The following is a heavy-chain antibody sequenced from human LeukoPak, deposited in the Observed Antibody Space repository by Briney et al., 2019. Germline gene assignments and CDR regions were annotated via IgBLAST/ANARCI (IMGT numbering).Heavy chain of an antibody. J-gene: IGHJ5*02. CDR3: ARGRPTASNNWFVP. D-gene: IGHD1-1*01. CDR2: INTNTGNP. CDR1: GYTFTSYA. V-gene: IGHV7-4-1*02. Sequence: GASVKVSCKASGYTFTSYAMNWVRQAPGQGLEWMGWINTNTGNPTYAQGLTGRFVFSLDTSVSTAYLQISSLQAEDTAGYYCARGRPTASNNWFVPWGQGTLVTVSS.